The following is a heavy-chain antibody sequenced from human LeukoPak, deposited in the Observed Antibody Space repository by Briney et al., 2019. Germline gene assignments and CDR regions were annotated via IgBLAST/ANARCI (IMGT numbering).Heavy chain of an antibody. V-gene: IGHV3-15*01. Sequence: GRSLRLSCAASGFTFSNAWMSWVRQAPGKGLEWVGRIKSKTDGGTTDYAAPVKGRFTISRDDSKNTLYLQMNSLKTEDTAVYYCTTDQGRYCSSTSCYVFDYWGQGTLVTVSS. CDR2: IKSKTDGGTT. D-gene: IGHD2-2*01. CDR1: GFTFSNAW. J-gene: IGHJ4*02. CDR3: TTDQGRYCSSTSCYVFDY.